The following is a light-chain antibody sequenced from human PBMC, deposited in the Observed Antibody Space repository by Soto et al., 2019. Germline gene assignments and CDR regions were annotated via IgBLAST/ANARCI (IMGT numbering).Light chain of an antibody. J-gene: IGLJ2*01. CDR3: SSYGGSNNLL. V-gene: IGLV2-8*01. CDR2: DVI. CDR1: SRDIGGYDF. Sequence: QSALTQPPSASGSPGQSVTISCTGTSRDIGGYDFVSWYQQHPGKAPKLLIYDVIKRPSGVPDRFSGSKSGHTASLTVSGLQTDDEADYFCSSYGGSNNLLFGGGTKLTVL.